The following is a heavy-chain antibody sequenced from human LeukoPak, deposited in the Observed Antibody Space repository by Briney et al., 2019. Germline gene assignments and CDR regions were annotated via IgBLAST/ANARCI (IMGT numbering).Heavy chain of an antibody. CDR2: IYYSGST. CDR3: ARDGRDHDAYDI. J-gene: IGHJ3*02. V-gene: IGHV4-59*01. Sequence: SETLSLTCKVSGGSISNYYWSWIRQPPGKGLEWIGYIYYSGSTNYNPSLKSRVTISVDTSKRQLSLKLSSVTAADTAVYYCARDGRDHDAYDIWGQGTMVTVSS. CDR1: GGSISNYY.